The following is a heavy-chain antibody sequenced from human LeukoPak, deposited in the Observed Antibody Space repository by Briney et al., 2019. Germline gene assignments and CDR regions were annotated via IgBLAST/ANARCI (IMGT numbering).Heavy chain of an antibody. J-gene: IGHJ4*02. CDR2: IYYSGST. Sequence: KASETLSLTCTVSGGSISSSSYYWGWIRQPPGKGLEWIGSIYYSGSTYYNPSLKSRVTISVDTSKNQFSLKLSSVTAADTAVYYCARQLVVPALDYWGQGTLVTVSS. V-gene: IGHV4-39*01. CDR1: GGSISSSSYY. D-gene: IGHD2-2*01. CDR3: ARQLVVPALDY.